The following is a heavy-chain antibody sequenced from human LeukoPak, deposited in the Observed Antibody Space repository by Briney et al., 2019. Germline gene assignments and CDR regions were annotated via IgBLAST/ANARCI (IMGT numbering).Heavy chain of an antibody. D-gene: IGHD3-22*01. V-gene: IGHV3-21*01. Sequence: GGSLRLSCAASGFTFSSYSMNWVRQAPGKGLEWVSSISSSSSYIYYADSVKGRFTISRDNAKNSLYLQMNSLRAEDTAVYYCARGTSDSRVTPTRYWGQGTLVTVSS. CDR2: ISSSSSYI. CDR1: GFTFSSYS. CDR3: ARGTSDSRVTPTRY. J-gene: IGHJ4*02.